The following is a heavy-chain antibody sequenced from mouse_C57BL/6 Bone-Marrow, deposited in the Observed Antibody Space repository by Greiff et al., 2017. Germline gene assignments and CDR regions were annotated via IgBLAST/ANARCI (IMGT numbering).Heavy chain of an antibody. CDR2: IDPSDSYT. CDR1: GYPFTSYW. CDR3: SRQSSNYLTWFAD. Sequence: QVQLQQPGAELVRPGASVTLSCKASGYPFTSYWMHWVKQRPGPGLEWIGVIDPSDSYTNYNHKFKGKATLTVAKSSSTAYMQLSSLTSEDAAVYYYSRQSSNYLTWFADWGQGTLVTVSA. V-gene: IGHV1-59*01. J-gene: IGHJ3*01. D-gene: IGHD2-5*01.